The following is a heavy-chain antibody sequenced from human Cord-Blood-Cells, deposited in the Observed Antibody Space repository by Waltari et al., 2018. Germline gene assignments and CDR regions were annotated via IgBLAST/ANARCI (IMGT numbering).Heavy chain of an antibody. D-gene: IGHD2-15*01. V-gene: IGHV4-34*01. CDR1: GGSFSGYY. CDR2: INHSGST. J-gene: IGHJ5*02. Sequence: QVQLQQWGAGLLKPSETLSRTCAVYGGSFSGYYWSWIRQPPGKGLEWIGEINHSGSTNYNPSLKSRVTISVDTSKNQFSLKLSSVTAADTAVYYCARGGGNAASSVIDPWGQGTLVTVSS. CDR3: ARGGGNAASSVIDP.